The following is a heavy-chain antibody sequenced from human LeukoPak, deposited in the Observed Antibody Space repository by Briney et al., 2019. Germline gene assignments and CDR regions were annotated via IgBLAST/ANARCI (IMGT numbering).Heavy chain of an antibody. V-gene: IGHV4-59*08. CDR2: LHYSATA. CDR3: ARVMVAPVRMDL. J-gene: IGHJ5*02. Sequence: SETLSLTCNVSGGSISTSYWSWIRQPPGKGLDWIGYLHYSATAKYNPSLKSRVTVSVDTSKNQFSLKLSSMTAADTAVYYCARVMVAPVRMDLWGQGTLVTVSS. D-gene: IGHD2-15*01. CDR1: GGSISTSY.